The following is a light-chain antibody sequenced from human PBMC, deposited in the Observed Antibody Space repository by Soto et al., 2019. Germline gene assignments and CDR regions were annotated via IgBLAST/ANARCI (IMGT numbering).Light chain of an antibody. CDR2: TAS. CDR1: QTISGY. CDR3: QQNYNNPYT. Sequence: DIQMTQSPSSLSASVGDRVTITCRASQTISGYLNWYQQKPGKAPNLLIYTASTLESGVPSRFSGSGSGTDFTLTISSLQPEEFATYYCQQNYNNPYTFGQGTKLEI. J-gene: IGKJ2*01. V-gene: IGKV1-39*01.